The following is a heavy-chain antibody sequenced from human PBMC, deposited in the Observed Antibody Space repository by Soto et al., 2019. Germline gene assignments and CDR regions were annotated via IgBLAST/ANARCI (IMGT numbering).Heavy chain of an antibody. CDR3: ARLRDLRVGYYFDY. J-gene: IGHJ4*02. Sequence: SETLSLTCTVSGGSISSYYWSWIRQPAGKGLEWIGRIYTSGSTNYNPSLKSRVTMSVDTSKNQFSLKLSSGTAADTAVYYCARLRDLRVGYYFDYWGQGTLVTVSS. CDR2: IYTSGST. CDR1: GGSISSYY. V-gene: IGHV4-4*07. D-gene: IGHD3-16*01.